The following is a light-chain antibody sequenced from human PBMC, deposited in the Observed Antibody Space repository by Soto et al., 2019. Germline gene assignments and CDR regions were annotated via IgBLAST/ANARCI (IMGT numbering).Light chain of an antibody. CDR3: SSYAGSNMVV. J-gene: IGLJ2*01. V-gene: IGLV1-40*01. CDR2: GNS. CDR1: SSNIGAGYD. Sequence: QAVVTQPPSVSGAPGQRVTISCTGSSSNIGAGYDVHWYQQLPGTAPKLLIYGNSNRPSGVPDRFSGSKSGTSASLAITGLQAEDEADYYCSSYAGSNMVVFGGGTKLTVL.